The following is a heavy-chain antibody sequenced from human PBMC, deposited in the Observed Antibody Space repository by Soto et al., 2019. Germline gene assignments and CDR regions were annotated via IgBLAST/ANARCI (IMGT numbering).Heavy chain of an antibody. Sequence: SETLSLTCTVSGGSISSYYWSWIRQPPGKGLEWIGYIYYSGSTNYNPSLKSRVTISVDTSKNQFSLKLSSVTAADTAVYYCARVQNWNDAALAYFDYWGQGTLVTVSS. CDR2: IYYSGST. D-gene: IGHD1-1*01. V-gene: IGHV4-59*01. CDR1: GGSISSYY. CDR3: ARVQNWNDAALAYFDY. J-gene: IGHJ4*02.